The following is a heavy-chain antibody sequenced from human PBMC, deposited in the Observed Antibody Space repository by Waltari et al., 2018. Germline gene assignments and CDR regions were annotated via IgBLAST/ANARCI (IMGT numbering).Heavy chain of an antibody. V-gene: IGHV1-46*01. J-gene: IGHJ4*02. Sequence: QVQLVQSGAEVKKPGASVQVSCTASGYTFTNYYIHWVRQAPGPGLEWMGVINPSDGTTSYAQKFQGRVTMTRDTSTSTVYMELSSLRSEDTAVYYCARVITVVGTYRRTFDYWGRGTLVTVSS. CDR2: INPSDGTT. CDR3: ARVITVVGTYRRTFDY. D-gene: IGHD6-19*01. CDR1: GYTFTNYY.